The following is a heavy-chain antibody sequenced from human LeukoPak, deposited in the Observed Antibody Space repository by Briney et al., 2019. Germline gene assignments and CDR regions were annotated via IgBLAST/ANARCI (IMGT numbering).Heavy chain of an antibody. Sequence: SETLPLPRAVYGGSFSGYYWSWIRQPPGKGLEWIGEINHSGSTNYNPSLKSRVTISVDTSKNQFSLKLSSVTAADTAVYYCARGYRDDFWSGFKLNWFVPCGEGTLVTVSS. J-gene: IGHJ5*02. CDR3: ARGYRDDFWSGFKLNWFVP. CDR1: GGSFSGYY. V-gene: IGHV4-34*01. D-gene: IGHD3-3*01. CDR2: INHSGST.